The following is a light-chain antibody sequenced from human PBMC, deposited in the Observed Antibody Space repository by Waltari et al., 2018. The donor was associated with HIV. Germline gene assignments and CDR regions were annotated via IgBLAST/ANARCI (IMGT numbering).Light chain of an antibody. J-gene: IGKJ5*01. CDR2: DVS. Sequence: DIQMTQSPASLSASVGDRVAITCQASEDINESIHWYQLKMGRAPKLLIHDVSFLHEGVPSRFSGTGSGTHFTFIIASLQPEDVGTYFCQQHEFFPVTFGQGTRLEIK. CDR1: EDINES. V-gene: IGKV1-33*01. CDR3: QQHEFFPVT.